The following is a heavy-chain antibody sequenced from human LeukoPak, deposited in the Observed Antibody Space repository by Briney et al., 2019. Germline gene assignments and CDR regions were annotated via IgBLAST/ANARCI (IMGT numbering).Heavy chain of an antibody. CDR2: IKQDGSEK. J-gene: IGHJ5*02. D-gene: IGHD3-22*01. CDR1: GFTFSSYW. CDR3: ARDPYDSSGYDWFDP. V-gene: IGHV3-7*01. Sequence: GGSLRLSCAASGFTFSSYWMSWVRQAPGKGLEWVANIKQDGSEKYYVDSVKGRFTISRDNAKNSLYLQMNSLRAEDTAVYYCARDPYDSSGYDWFDPWGQETPVTISS.